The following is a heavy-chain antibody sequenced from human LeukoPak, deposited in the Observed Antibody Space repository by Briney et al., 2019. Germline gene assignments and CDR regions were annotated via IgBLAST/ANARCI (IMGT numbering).Heavy chain of an antibody. V-gene: IGHV3-9*01. CDR2: ISWNSKNI. Sequence: PCRSLRLSCAASGFTFNGYAMFWVRQAPGKGLEWVSGISWNSKNISYAASVKGRFTISRDNAKNSLYLQMNSLRAEDTAFYYCAKGNRDSSGFYYYYGMDVWGQGTTITVSS. J-gene: IGHJ6*02. CDR1: GFTFNGYA. D-gene: IGHD3-22*01. CDR3: AKGNRDSSGFYYYYGMDV.